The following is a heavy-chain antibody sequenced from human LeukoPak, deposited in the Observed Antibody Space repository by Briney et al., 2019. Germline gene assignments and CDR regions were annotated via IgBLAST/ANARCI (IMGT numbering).Heavy chain of an antibody. J-gene: IGHJ6*03. Sequence: SQTLSLTCTVSGGSISSGSYYWSWIRQPAGKGLEWIGRIYTSGSTNYNPSLKGRVTISVDTSKNQFSLRLSSVTAADTAVYYCARAQYDYGSGSYYYYYYMDVWGKGTTVTVSS. CDR1: GGSISSGSYY. CDR2: IYTSGST. V-gene: IGHV4-61*02. D-gene: IGHD3-10*01. CDR3: ARAQYDYGSGSYYYYYYMDV.